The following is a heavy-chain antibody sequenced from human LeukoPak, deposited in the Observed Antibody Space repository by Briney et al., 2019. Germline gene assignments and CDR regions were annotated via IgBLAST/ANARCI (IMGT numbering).Heavy chain of an antibody. V-gene: IGHV3-23*01. CDR2: ISGSGDTT. J-gene: IGHJ4*02. D-gene: IGHD3-16*02. CDR3: AKISVGTLGGILVISD. Sequence: AGGSLRLSCAASGFTFSSYTMHWVRQAPGKGLEWVASISGSGDTTYYTDSVKGRFTVSRDNSENTLSLQMSSLRAEDTAVYYCAKISVGTLGGILVISDWGQGNLVTVSS. CDR1: GFTFSSYT.